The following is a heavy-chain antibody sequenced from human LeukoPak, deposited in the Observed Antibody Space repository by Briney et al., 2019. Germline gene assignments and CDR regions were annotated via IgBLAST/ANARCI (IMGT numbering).Heavy chain of an antibody. J-gene: IGHJ6*02. CDR1: GGSISSYY. CDR3: ARGLAGGSNYYYYGMDV. D-gene: IGHD3-16*01. Sequence: PSETLSLTCTVSGGSISSYYWSWIRQPPGKGLEWIGYIYYSGSTNYNPSLKSRVTISVDTSKNQFSLKLSSVTAADTAVYYCARGLAGGSNYYYYGMDVWGQGTTVTVSS. V-gene: IGHV4-59*01. CDR2: IYYSGST.